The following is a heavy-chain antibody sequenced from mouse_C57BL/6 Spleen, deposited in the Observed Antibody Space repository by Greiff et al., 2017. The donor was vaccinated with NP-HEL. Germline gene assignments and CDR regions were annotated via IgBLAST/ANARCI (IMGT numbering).Heavy chain of an antibody. V-gene: IGHV1-22*01. CDR3: ALYDYDGSPYWYFDV. CDR2: INPNNGCT. Sequence: EVQLQQSGPELVKPGASVKMSCKASGYTFTDYNMHWVKQSHGKSLEWIGYINPNNGCTSYNQKYKGKATLTVNKSSRTAYMELRSLTSEDSAVYYCALYDYDGSPYWYFDVWGKGTTVTVSS. J-gene: IGHJ1*03. CDR1: GYTFTDYN. D-gene: IGHD2-4*01.